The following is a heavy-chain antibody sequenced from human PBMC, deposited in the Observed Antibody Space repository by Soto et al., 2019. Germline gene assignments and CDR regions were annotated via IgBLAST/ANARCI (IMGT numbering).Heavy chain of an antibody. V-gene: IGHV1-24*01. CDR1: GYTLAELA. CDR3: ATVPRYYDFWRRHPSPLAY. Sequence: GASVKVSCKVSGYTLAELAMHWGRQAPGKGLEWMGGFDPEDGETIYAQKFQGRVTMTEDTSTDTAYMELSSLRSEDTAVYYCATVPRYYDFWRRHPSPLAYRGQGTLLTVSS. CDR2: FDPEDGET. J-gene: IGHJ4*02. D-gene: IGHD3-3*01.